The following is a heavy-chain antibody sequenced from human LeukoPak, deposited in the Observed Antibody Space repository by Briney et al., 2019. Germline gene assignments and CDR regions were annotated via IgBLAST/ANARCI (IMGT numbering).Heavy chain of an antibody. CDR3: ASDRAAAPNWFDP. J-gene: IGHJ5*02. V-gene: IGHV1-18*01. CDR1: GYTFTTYG. Sequence: GASVKVSCKASGYTFTTYGISWVRQAPGQGLEWMGWISAYNGNTNYAQKLQGRVTMTTDTSTSTAYMELRSLRSDDTAVYYCASDRAAAPNWFDPWGQGTLVTVSS. CDR2: ISAYNGNT. D-gene: IGHD2-2*01.